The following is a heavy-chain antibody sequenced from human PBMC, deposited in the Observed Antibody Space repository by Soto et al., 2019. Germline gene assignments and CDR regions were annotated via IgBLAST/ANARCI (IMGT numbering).Heavy chain of an antibody. CDR2: VWYDGSNK. CDR3: ARPLEQWQLGSGMEV. CDR1: GFTLSTYG. J-gene: IGHJ6*01. Sequence: QVQLVESGGGVVQPGGSLRLSCAASGFTLSTYGMHWVRQAPGKGLEWVAFVWYDGSNKYYADSVKGRFTFSRDNSKNTLYLQMNSLRAEDTAVYYCARPLEQWQLGSGMEVWGHGAPVTVAS. D-gene: IGHD6-19*01. V-gene: IGHV3-33*01.